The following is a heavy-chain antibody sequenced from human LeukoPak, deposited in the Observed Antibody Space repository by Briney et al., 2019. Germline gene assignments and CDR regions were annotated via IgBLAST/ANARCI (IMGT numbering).Heavy chain of an antibody. CDR3: AKALGYQLLFGDYYFDY. CDR1: GFTFSTYA. D-gene: IGHD2-2*01. V-gene: IGHV3-33*06. CDR2: IWYDGSDQ. Sequence: PGRSLRLSCAASGFTFSTYAMHWVRQAPGKGLEWVAVIWYDGSDQFYADSVKGRFTISRGNSKNTLYLQMNSLRAEDTAVYYCAKALGYQLLFGDYYFDYWGQGTLVTVSS. J-gene: IGHJ4*02.